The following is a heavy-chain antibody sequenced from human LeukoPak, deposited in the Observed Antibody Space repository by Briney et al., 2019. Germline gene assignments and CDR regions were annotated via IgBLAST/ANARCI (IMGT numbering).Heavy chain of an antibody. V-gene: IGHV3-53*01. Sequence: GGSLRLSCAASGFTVSSNYMSWVRQAPGKGLEWVSVIYSGGSTYYADSVKGRFTISRDNSKNTLYLQMNSLRAEDTAVYYCASARQNYYDSSGYYYGVGFDYWGQGTLVTVSS. D-gene: IGHD3-22*01. J-gene: IGHJ4*02. CDR2: IYSGGST. CDR1: GFTVSSNY. CDR3: ASARQNYYDSSGYYYGVGFDY.